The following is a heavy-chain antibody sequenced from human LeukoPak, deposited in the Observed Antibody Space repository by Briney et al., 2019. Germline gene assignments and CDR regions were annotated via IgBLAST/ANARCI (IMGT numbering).Heavy chain of an antibody. Sequence: PGGSLRLSYAASAFTFSSYAMTWVRQAPGKGLEWVSAISAGGGTTYYADSVKGRFTISRDNSKNTLSLQMNSLRAEDTAVYYCAKGIYYVSGSYPYYFDYWGQGTLVTVSS. J-gene: IGHJ4*02. CDR2: ISAGGGTT. D-gene: IGHD3-10*01. CDR1: AFTFSSYA. V-gene: IGHV3-23*01. CDR3: AKGIYYVSGSYPYYFDY.